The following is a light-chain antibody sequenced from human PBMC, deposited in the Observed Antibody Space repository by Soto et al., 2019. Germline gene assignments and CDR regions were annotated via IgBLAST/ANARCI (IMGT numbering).Light chain of an antibody. CDR2: GDI. J-gene: IGLJ2*01. V-gene: IGLV1-40*01. Sequence: QSVLTQPPSVSRAPGQRGAISCAGTGSNIGAGYDVHWYQHLPGTAPKLLIFGDINRPLGVPDRFSGSKSGASASLAITGLQAEDEGYYYCQTYDTGVSGAIFGGGTKVTVL. CDR3: QTYDTGVSGAI. CDR1: GSNIGAGYD.